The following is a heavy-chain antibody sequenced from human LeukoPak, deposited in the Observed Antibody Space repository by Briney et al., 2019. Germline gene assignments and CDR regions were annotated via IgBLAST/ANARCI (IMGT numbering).Heavy chain of an antibody. D-gene: IGHD6-13*01. CDR2: MNPVSGNA. V-gene: IGHV1-8*01. CDR1: GYTFTNFD. Sequence: ASVKVYCKASGYTFTNFDINWVRQAPGQGLEWMGWMNPVSGNAGSAQKFQGRVTLTRDTSISTAYMELSSLRSDDTAFYYCARAPMGAAALYWGQGTLVTVSS. CDR3: ARAPMGAAALY. J-gene: IGHJ4*02.